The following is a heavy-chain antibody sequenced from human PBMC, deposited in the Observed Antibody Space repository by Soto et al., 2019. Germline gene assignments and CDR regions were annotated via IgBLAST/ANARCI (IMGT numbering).Heavy chain of an antibody. CDR1: GGTFGRYT. Sequence: QVQLVQSGPQVKKPGSSVKVSCTASGGTFGRYTISWVRQAPGQGLEWMGGILPVLGNTNVAQRFQDRLTFTADESTSTAYLELSSLRPEDTAVYYCARGSVLLTGTNAPLAHWGQGILVTVSS. V-gene: IGHV1-69*16. CDR2: ILPVLGNT. CDR3: ARGSVLLTGTNAPLAH. D-gene: IGHD3-9*01. J-gene: IGHJ4*02.